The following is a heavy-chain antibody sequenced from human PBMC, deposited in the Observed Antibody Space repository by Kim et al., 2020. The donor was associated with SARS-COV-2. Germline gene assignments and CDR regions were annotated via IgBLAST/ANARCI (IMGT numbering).Heavy chain of an antibody. CDR3: ATGRGTGGTPISYLDS. D-gene: IGHD3-16*01. CDR1: GGSVNRGHFY. CDR2: IYYSGST. Sequence: SETLSLTCSVSGGSVNRGHFYWSWIRQPPGKGLEWIGYIYYSGSTIYNPSLKSRVTFSLDSSKNQFSLGLTSVAAADSAVYYCATGRGTGGTPISYLDSWGQGTLVTVSS. J-gene: IGHJ4*01. V-gene: IGHV4-61*01.